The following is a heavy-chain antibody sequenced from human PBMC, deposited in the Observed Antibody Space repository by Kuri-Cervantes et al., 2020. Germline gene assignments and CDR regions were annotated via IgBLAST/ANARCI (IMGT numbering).Heavy chain of an antibody. J-gene: IGHJ3*02. Sequence: GGSLRLSCAASGFTFSSYGMHWVRQAPGKGLEWVAVISYDGSNKYYADSVKGRFTISRDNSKNTLYLQMNSLRAEDTAVYYCAKLPGNYGSGSYYTLEAFDIWGQGTMVTVSS. V-gene: IGHV3-30*18. D-gene: IGHD3-10*01. CDR3: AKLPGNYGSGSYYTLEAFDI. CDR2: ISYDGSNK. CDR1: GFTFSSYG.